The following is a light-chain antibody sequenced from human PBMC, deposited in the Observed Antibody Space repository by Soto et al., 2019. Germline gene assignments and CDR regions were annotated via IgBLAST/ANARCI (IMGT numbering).Light chain of an antibody. J-gene: IGLJ2*01. V-gene: IGLV2-14*01. CDR3: SSYTSSSTGVV. CDR1: SSDVGGYNY. Sequence: QSALTQPASVSRSPAQSITISCTGTSSDVGGYNYVSWYQQHPGKAPKLMIYDVSNRPSGVSNRFSGAKSGNTASLTISGLQAEYEADYYCSSYTSSSTGVVFGGGTKLTVL. CDR2: DVS.